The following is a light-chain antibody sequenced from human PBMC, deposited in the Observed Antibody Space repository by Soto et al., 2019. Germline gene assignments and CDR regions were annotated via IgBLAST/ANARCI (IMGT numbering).Light chain of an antibody. V-gene: IGKV3-20*01. CDR2: GAS. CDR1: QSVSSSY. Sequence: EIVLTQSPGTLSSSPGERVTLSCRASQSVSSSYVAWYQQKPGQAPRLLIYGASSRVTGIPDRFRGSGSGTDFTLTTARVEPEDFAVYYCQQYGNSPPWTFGQGTKVEIK. J-gene: IGKJ1*01. CDR3: QQYGNSPPWT.